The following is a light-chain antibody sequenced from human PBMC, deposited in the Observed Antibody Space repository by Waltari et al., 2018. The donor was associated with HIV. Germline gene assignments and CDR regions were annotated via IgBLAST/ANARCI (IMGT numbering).Light chain of an antibody. Sequence: IQLTPSPPSLSATVGDRVPISRRARQGISSALAWYQQKPGQAPKLLIYAASSLKGVVPTRFSGSGSGTDFTLTISSLQPEDFATYYCQQFNSYPPTFGGGTKVEMK. CDR3: QQFNSYPPT. V-gene: IGKV1-13*02. CDR1: QGISSA. J-gene: IGKJ4*02. CDR2: AAS.